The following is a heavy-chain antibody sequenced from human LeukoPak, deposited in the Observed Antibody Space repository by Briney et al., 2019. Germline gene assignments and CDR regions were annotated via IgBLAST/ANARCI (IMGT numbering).Heavy chain of an antibody. CDR1: GGTFSSYA. Sequence: SVKVSCKASGGTFSSYAISWVRQAPGQGLEWMGGIIPIFGTANYAQKFQGRVTITTDESTSTAYMELSSLRAEDTAVYYCAKAPLRLHTVALLGYWGQGTLVTVSS. J-gene: IGHJ4*02. CDR3: AKAPLRLHTVALLGY. CDR2: IIPIFGTA. V-gene: IGHV1-69*05. D-gene: IGHD4-23*01.